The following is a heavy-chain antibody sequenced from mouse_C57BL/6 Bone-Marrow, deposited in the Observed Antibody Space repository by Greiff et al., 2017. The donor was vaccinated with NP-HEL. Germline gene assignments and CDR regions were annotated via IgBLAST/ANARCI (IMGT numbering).Heavy chain of an antibody. CDR2: IYPGGGYP. CDR3: ARIEYSTCDV. V-gene: IGHV1-63*01. J-gene: IGHJ1*03. CDR1: GYTFTNYC. D-gene: IGHD5-1*01. Sequence: QVQLQQSGAELVRPGTSVKMSCKASGYTFTNYCIGWAKQRPVHGLEWIGDIYPGGGYPNYNEKLKGKATLTADKSSSTAYLQVSSLTSEDSANCYCARIEYSTCDVWGTGTTVTVSS.